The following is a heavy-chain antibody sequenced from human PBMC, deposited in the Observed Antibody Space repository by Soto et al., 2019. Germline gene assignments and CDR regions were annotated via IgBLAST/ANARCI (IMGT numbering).Heavy chain of an antibody. CDR1: GGTFSSNA. Sequence: QVQLVQSGAEVKKPGSSVKVSCKASGGTFSSNAISWVRQAPGQGLEWMGGIIPLLGAGHYAQKFQGRDTITADDSTNTAYMELSSLRSEDTAVYYCASHKGSGYFYGMDVWGQGTTVTVSS. J-gene: IGHJ6*02. CDR2: IIPLLGAG. V-gene: IGHV1-69*01. CDR3: ASHKGSGYFYGMDV.